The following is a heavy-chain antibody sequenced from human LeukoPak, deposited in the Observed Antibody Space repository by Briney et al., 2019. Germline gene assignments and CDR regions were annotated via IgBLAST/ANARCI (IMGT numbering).Heavy chain of an antibody. CDR1: GFTFYDYT. CDR3: VRAGACPFDI. J-gene: IGHJ3*02. V-gene: IGHV3-43*01. CDR2: LNWDGGRS. Sequence: GVSLRLSCAASGFTFYDYTMHWVRPAPGKGLEWVSLLNWDGGRSNYVVSVKGRFTISRDNSNNSLYLQMNSLRTEDTALYYCVRAGACPFDIWGQGTMVTVSS. D-gene: IGHD3-10*01.